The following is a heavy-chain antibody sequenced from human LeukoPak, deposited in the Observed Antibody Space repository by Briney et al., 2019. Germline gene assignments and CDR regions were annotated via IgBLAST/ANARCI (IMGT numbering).Heavy chain of an antibody. CDR2: IDTSSSTM. CDR1: AFTFSDYS. V-gene: IGHV3-48*02. CDR3: ARGDDSWGPNNLDL. D-gene: IGHD7-27*01. Sequence: GGSLRLSYAASAFTFSDYSMNWVRQAPGKGLEWISYIDTSSSTMYYADSVMGRFTISRDNAKESLYLQMNSLRDEDTAVYYCARGDDSWGPNNLDLWGQGTMVTVSS. J-gene: IGHJ3*01.